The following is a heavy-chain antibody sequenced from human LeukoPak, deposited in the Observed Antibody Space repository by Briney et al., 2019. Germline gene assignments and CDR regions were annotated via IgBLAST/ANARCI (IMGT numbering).Heavy chain of an antibody. CDR3: TTARLSSSWYFDY. CDR1: GVTFSGSA. V-gene: IGHV3-73*01. D-gene: IGHD6-13*01. Sequence: GGSLRLSCAASGVTFSGSAMHWVGQAAGKGLEGVGRIRRKANSYAPTYAASVKGRFTISRDDSKNTAYLQMNSLKTEDTAVYYCTTARLSSSWYFDYWGQGTLVTVSS. J-gene: IGHJ4*02. CDR2: IRRKANSYAP.